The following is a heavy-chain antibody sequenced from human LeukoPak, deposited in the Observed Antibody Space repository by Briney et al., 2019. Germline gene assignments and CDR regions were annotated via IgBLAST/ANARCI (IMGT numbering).Heavy chain of an antibody. D-gene: IGHD2-15*01. V-gene: IGHV3-53*01. CDR1: GFTFSSYG. J-gene: IGHJ3*02. CDR3: ARDPRESSLYAFDI. Sequence: GGSLRLSCAASGFTFSSYGMHWVRQAPGKGLEWVSIIYSGGTTYYADSVKGRFTISRDNSKNTLYLQMNNLRAEDTAVYYCARDPRESSLYAFDIWGQGTMVTVSS. CDR2: IYSGGTT.